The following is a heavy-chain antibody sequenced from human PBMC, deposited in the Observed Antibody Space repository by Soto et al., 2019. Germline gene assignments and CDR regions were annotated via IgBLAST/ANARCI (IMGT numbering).Heavy chain of an antibody. D-gene: IGHD6-6*01. Sequence: ASVKVSCKASGYTFTSYGISWVRQAPGQGLEWMGWISAYNGNTNYAQKLQGRVTMTTDTSTSTAYMDLRSLRSGDTAVYYCAHIAARPLDAFDIWGQGTMVTVSS. J-gene: IGHJ3*02. CDR3: AHIAARPLDAFDI. CDR2: ISAYNGNT. CDR1: GYTFTSYG. V-gene: IGHV1-18*01.